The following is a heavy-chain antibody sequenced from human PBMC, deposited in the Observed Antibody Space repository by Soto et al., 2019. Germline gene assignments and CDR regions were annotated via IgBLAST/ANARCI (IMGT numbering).Heavy chain of an antibody. V-gene: IGHV1-2*04. Sequence: VQLVQSGAEVKKPGASVKASCKASGYTFTGYYMHWVRQAPGQGLEWMGWINPNSGGTNYAQKFQGWVTMTRDTSISTAYMELSRLRSDDTAVYYCARDLDIVVVPAAMGMDVWGQGTTVTVSS. CDR1: GYTFTGYY. J-gene: IGHJ6*02. CDR2: INPNSGGT. CDR3: ARDLDIVVVPAAMGMDV. D-gene: IGHD2-2*01.